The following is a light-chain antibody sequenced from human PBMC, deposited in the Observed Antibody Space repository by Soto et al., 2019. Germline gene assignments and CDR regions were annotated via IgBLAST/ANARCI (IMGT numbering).Light chain of an antibody. CDR1: QSISTW. J-gene: IGKJ1*01. CDR2: EAS. Sequence: NETRLSNETLSASVGDRVTITCRASQSISTWLAWYQQEPGKAPRLLIYEASSRASGIPSRFSGSGSGTEFTLTISSLQPEDFAVYYCQQYNSYSRTFGQGTKVDIK. V-gene: IGKV1-5*03. CDR3: QQYNSYSRT.